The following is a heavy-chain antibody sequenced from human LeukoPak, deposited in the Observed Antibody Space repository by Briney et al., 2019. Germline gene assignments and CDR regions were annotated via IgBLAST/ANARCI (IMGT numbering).Heavy chain of an antibody. J-gene: IGHJ5*02. CDR1: GFSVGNYY. CDR2: IRDSGET. Sequence: GGSLRLSCAVSGFSVGNYYMNWVRQAPGKGLEWVSLIRDSGETFYADSVKGRFTISRDDSKNTVYLQMNSLRVEDTAVYFCARDRAAQEWVEFDPWGQGTLVTVSS. D-gene: IGHD2-8*01. CDR3: ARDRAAQEWVEFDP. V-gene: IGHV3-66*03.